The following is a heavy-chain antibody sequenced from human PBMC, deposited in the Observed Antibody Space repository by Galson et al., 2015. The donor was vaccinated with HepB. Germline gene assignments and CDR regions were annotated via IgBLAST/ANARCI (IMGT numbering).Heavy chain of an antibody. CDR2: TYYRSKWYN. CDR3: ARYIEYSSSSGYYGMDV. V-gene: IGHV6-1*01. D-gene: IGHD6-6*01. Sequence: CAISGDSVSSNSAAWNWIRQSPSRGLEWLGRTYYRSKWYNDYAVSVKSRITINPDTSKNQFSLQLNSVTPEDTAVYYCARYIEYSSSSGYYGMDVWGQGTTVTVSS. CDR1: GDSVSSNSAA. J-gene: IGHJ6*02.